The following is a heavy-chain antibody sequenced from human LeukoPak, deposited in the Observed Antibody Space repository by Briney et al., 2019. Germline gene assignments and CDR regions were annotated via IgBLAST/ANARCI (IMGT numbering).Heavy chain of an antibody. CDR2: ISWNSGSI. J-gene: IGHJ4*02. CDR1: GFTFDDYA. Sequence: GGSLRLSCAASGFTFDDYAMHWVRQAPGKGLEWVSGISWNSGSIGYADSVKGRFTISRDNAKNSLYLQMNSLRAEDTAVYYCAKIARPWTGYLFDFWGQGTLVTVSS. D-gene: IGHD3/OR15-3a*01. CDR3: AKIARPWTGYLFDF. V-gene: IGHV3-9*01.